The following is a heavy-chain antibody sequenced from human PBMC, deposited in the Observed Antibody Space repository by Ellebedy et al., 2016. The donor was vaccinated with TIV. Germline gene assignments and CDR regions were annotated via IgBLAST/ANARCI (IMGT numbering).Heavy chain of an antibody. Sequence: PGGSLRLSCKGSGYSFTDYWISWVRQMPGKGLEWMGRIDPSDSYTNYSPSFQGHVTISVDRSISTAYLQWSSLKASDTAMYHCARLRITAAGKALDYWGQGTLVTVSS. CDR1: GYSFTDYW. CDR3: ARLRITAAGKALDY. D-gene: IGHD6-13*01. J-gene: IGHJ4*02. CDR2: IDPSDSYT. V-gene: IGHV5-10-1*01.